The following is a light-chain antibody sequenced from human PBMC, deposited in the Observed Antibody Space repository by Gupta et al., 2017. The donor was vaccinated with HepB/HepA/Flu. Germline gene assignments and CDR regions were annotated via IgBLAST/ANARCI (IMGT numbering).Light chain of an antibody. CDR2: AAS. V-gene: IGKV3-20*01. CDR3: QQYITSPPGYT. J-gene: IGKJ2*01. Sequence: EIVLTQSPGALSLSPGDRATLSCKTSQSVSGTFLAWYQQKPGQAPRLLISAASNRATGIPDRFSGSGSGTDFVLTINKLEAEDFAVYYCQQYITSPPGYTFGQGTKLEIK. CDR1: QSVSGTF.